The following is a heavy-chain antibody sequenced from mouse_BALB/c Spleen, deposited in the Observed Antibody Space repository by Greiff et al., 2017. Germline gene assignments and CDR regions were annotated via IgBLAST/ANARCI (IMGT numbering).Heavy chain of an antibody. D-gene: IGHD1-1*02. CDR2: IYPGNVNT. V-gene: IGHV1S56*01. Sequence: VQLQQSGPELVKPGASVRISCKASGYTFTSYYIHWVKQRPGQGLEWIGWIYPGNVNTKYNEKFKGKATLTADKSSSTAYMQLSSLTSEDSAVYFCARGGYGAAFDYWGQGTTLTVSS. J-gene: IGHJ2*01. CDR1: GYTFTSYY. CDR3: ARGGYGAAFDY.